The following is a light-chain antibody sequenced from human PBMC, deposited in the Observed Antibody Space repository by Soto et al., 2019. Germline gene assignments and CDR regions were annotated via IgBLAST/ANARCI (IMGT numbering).Light chain of an antibody. J-gene: IGKJ1*01. CDR2: KAS. V-gene: IGKV1-5*03. CDR3: QQNGSYRT. CDR1: QSTSTW. Sequence: DIQMTQSPSTLSASVGDRVTITCRASQSTSTWLAWYQHKPGKAPNLLIYKASSLESGVPSRFSGSGSGTEITLTISRLQSDDVANYYFQQNGSYRTFGQGTKVEIK.